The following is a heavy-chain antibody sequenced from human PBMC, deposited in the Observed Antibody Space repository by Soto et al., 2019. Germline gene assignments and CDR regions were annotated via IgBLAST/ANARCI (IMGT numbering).Heavy chain of an antibody. CDR1: GFTFSSYA. V-gene: IGHV3-23*01. J-gene: IGHJ6*02. CDR3: AKADQWIVVVPHPHGMDV. D-gene: IGHD2-2*01. Sequence: GGSLRLSCAASGFTFSSYAMSWVRQAPGKGLEWVSAISGSGGSTYYADSVKGRFTISRDNSKNTLYLQMNSLRAEDTAVYYCAKADQWIVVVPHPHGMDVWGQGTTVTVSS. CDR2: ISGSGGST.